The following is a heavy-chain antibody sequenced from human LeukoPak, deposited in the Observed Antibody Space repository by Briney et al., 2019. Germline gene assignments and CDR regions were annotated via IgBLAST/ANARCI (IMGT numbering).Heavy chain of an antibody. CDR3: ARESSGWGAFDI. CDR1: GGSISSGGYS. V-gene: IGHV4-30-2*01. J-gene: IGHJ3*02. D-gene: IGHD6-19*01. CDR2: IYHSGST. Sequence: SQTLSLTCAVSGGSISSGGYSWSWIRQPPGKGLEWIGYIYHSGSTYYNPSLKSRVTISVDRSKNQFSLELSSVTAADTAVYYCARESSGWGAFDIWGQGTMVTVSS.